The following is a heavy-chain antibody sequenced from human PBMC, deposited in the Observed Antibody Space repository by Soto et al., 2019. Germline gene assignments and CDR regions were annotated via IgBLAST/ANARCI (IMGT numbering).Heavy chain of an antibody. J-gene: IGHJ4*02. V-gene: IGHV3-48*04. CDR1: GFTFRSYS. D-gene: IGHD6-6*01. CDR3: AIDLRRSSSSPDY. CDR2: ISSSSSNI. Sequence: GGSLRLSCAASGFTFRSYSMNWVRQAPGKGLEWVSYISSSSSNIYYADSVKGRFTISGDNAKSSLYLQMNSLRAEDMVVYYCAIDLRRSSSSPDYWGQGTLVTVSS.